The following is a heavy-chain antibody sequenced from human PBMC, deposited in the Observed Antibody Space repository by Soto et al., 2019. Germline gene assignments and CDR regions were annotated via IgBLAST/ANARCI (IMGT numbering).Heavy chain of an antibody. D-gene: IGHD3-22*01. V-gene: IGHV1-46*01. J-gene: IGHJ5*02. CDR2: INPSGGST. Sequence: ASVKVSCKASGYTFTSYYIHWVRQAPGQGLEWMGIINPSGGSTSYAQKFQGRVTMTRDTSTSTVYMELSSLRSEDTAVYYCARDATTSYYYDSSGFINWFDPWGQGTLVTVSS. CDR3: ARDATTSYYYDSSGFINWFDP. CDR1: GYTFTSYY.